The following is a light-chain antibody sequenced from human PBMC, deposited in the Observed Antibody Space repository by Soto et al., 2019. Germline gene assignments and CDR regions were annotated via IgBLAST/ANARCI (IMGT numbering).Light chain of an antibody. V-gene: IGLV2-14*01. CDR2: EVS. J-gene: IGLJ1*01. CDR1: SSDVGGYNY. CDR3: SSYAGSSNV. Sequence: QSVLSQPASVSGSPGQSITISCTGTSSDVGGYNYVSWSQQHPGKAPKLMIYEVSNRPSGVSNRFSGSKSGNTASLTISGLQAEDEADYYCSSYAGSSNVFGTGTKVTVL.